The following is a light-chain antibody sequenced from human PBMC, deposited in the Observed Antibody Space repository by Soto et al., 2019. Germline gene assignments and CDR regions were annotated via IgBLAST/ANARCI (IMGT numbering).Light chain of an antibody. CDR2: GAS. J-gene: IGKJ5*01. V-gene: IGKV3-20*01. CDR1: QSISSSS. CDR3: QQYDNSPIT. Sequence: EIVLTQSPGIWSLSPGERASLSCGASQSISSSSLAWYQQKPGQAPRLLIYGASSRATGIPDRFSGTGSETDFTLTISRLEPEDFAVYYCQQYDNSPITFGQGTRLEIK.